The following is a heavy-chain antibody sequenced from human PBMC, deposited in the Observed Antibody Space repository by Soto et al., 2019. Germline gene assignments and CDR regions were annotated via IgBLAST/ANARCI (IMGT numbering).Heavy chain of an antibody. CDR3: AVLGYCSGGSCFDFDY. Sequence: ASVKVSCKAAGYTFTSYYMHWVRKTHGQGLEWMGIINPSGGSTSYAQKFQGRVTMTRDTSTSTVYMELSSLRSEDTAVYYCAVLGYCSGGSCFDFDYWGQGTLVTVSS. CDR2: INPSGGST. V-gene: IGHV1-46*01. J-gene: IGHJ4*02. D-gene: IGHD2-15*01. CDR1: GYTFTSYY.